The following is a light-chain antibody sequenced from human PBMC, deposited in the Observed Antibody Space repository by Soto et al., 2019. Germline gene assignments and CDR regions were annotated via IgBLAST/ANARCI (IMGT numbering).Light chain of an antibody. CDR1: SSDVGGYNY. CDR3: CSYAGSFSDV. Sequence: QSALTQPRSVSGSPGQSVTISCTGTSSDVGGYNYVSWYQQRPGKVPKLMIYDVNKRPSGVPDRFSGSKSGNTASLTISGLQAEDEADYYCCSYAGSFSDVFGTGTKVTVL. CDR2: DVN. V-gene: IGLV2-11*01. J-gene: IGLJ1*01.